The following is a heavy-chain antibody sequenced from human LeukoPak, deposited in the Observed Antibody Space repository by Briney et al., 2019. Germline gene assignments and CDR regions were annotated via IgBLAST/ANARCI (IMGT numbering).Heavy chain of an antibody. CDR2: IYYSGST. Sequence: SETLSLTCTVSGGSISSYYWSWIRQPPGKGLEWIGYIYYSGSTNCNPSLKSRVTISVDTSKNQFSLKLSSVTAADTAVYYCARARVVVIPKAYYYYGMDVWGQGTTVTVSS. CDR1: GGSISSYY. D-gene: IGHD2-21*01. CDR3: ARARVVVIPKAYYYYGMDV. J-gene: IGHJ6*02. V-gene: IGHV4-59*01.